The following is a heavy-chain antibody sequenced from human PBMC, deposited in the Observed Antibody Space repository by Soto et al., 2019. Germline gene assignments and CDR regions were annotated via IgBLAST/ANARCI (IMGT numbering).Heavy chain of an antibody. V-gene: IGHV4-39*01. CDR1: GGSISSSSYY. Sequence: SETLSLTCTVSGGSISSSSYYWGWIRQPPGKGLEWIGSIYYSGSTYYNPSLKSRVTISVDASKNQFSLKLSSVTAADTAVYYCAGGRYGSGSYYKGEPFYYYYGMDVWGQGTTVTVSS. CDR2: IYYSGST. J-gene: IGHJ6*02. CDR3: AGGRYGSGSYYKGEPFYYYYGMDV. D-gene: IGHD3-10*01.